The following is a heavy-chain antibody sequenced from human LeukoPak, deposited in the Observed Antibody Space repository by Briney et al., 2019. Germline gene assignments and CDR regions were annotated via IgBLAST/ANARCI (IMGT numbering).Heavy chain of an antibody. D-gene: IGHD6-19*01. Sequence: GGSLRLSCGASGFIFSSFNMIWVRQAPGKGLEWVSSISSSSTYIYYADSVKGRFTISRDNAKNSLYLQMNSLRAEDTAVYYCARVLGQQWLARPTIFDYWGQGTLVTVSS. J-gene: IGHJ4*02. V-gene: IGHV3-21*01. CDR2: ISSSSTYI. CDR3: ARVLGQQWLARPTIFDY. CDR1: GFIFSSFN.